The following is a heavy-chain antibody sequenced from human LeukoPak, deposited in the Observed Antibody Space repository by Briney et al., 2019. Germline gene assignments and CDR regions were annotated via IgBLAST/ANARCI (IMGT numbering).Heavy chain of an antibody. J-gene: IGHJ1*01. V-gene: IGHV3-23*01. Sequence: PGGSLRLSCAASGFTFSSYAMSWVRQAPGKGLEWVSAISGSGGSTYYADSVKGRFTISRDNSKNTLYLQMNSLKTEDTAVYYCTTDTSGSYYRSEYFQHWGQGTLVTVSS. CDR1: GFTFSSYA. CDR3: TTDTSGSYYRSEYFQH. D-gene: IGHD1-26*01. CDR2: ISGSGGST.